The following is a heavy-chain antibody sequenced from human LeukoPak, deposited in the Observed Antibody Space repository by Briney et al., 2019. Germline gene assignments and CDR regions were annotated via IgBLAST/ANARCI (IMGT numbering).Heavy chain of an antibody. Sequence: ASVKVSCKASGYTFTSYAMHWVRQAPGQRLEWMGWINAGNGNTKYSQEFQGRVTITRDTSASTAYMELSSLRSGDMAVYYCARGRDSSGWFPFDYWGQGTLVTVSS. CDR1: GYTFTSYA. V-gene: IGHV1-3*03. J-gene: IGHJ4*02. D-gene: IGHD6-19*01. CDR2: INAGNGNT. CDR3: ARGRDSSGWFPFDY.